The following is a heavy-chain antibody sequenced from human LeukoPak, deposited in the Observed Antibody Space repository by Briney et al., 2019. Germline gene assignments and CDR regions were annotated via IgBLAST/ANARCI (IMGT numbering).Heavy chain of an antibody. J-gene: IGHJ3*02. Sequence: ASVKVSCKASGGTFSSYAISRVRQAPGQGLEWMGGIIPIFGTANYAQKFQGRVTITADESTSTAYMELSSLRSEDTAVYYCARVGATGFAFDIWGQGTMVTVSS. CDR3: ARVGATGFAFDI. CDR1: GGTFSSYA. V-gene: IGHV1-69*13. D-gene: IGHD1-26*01. CDR2: IIPIFGTA.